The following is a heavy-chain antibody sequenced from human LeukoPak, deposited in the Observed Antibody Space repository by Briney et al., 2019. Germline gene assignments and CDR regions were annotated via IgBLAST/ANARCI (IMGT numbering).Heavy chain of an antibody. D-gene: IGHD4-11*01. V-gene: IGHV4-59*10. CDR1: GGSFSGYY. CDR3: ARGRVSSSTWYSTYYYFFYMDF. CDR2: IYTSGST. Sequence: SETLSLTCAVYGGSFSGYYWSWIRQPAGKGLEWIGRIYTSGSTNYNPSLKSRVTISVDTSKNQFSLRLRSVTAADTAVYFCARGRVSSSTWYSTYYYFFYMDFWGKGTTVTVSS. J-gene: IGHJ6*03.